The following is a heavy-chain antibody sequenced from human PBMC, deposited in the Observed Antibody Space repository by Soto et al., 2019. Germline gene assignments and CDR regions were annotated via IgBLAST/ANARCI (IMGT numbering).Heavy chain of an antibody. CDR1: GYNFTNND. CDR2: MNPGSGDT. J-gene: IGHJ5*02. Sequence: ASVKVSCKVSGYNFTNNDLSWRRQATGQGLEWMGWMNPGSGDTGYAQKFQGRVTMTRDISIATAYMELSSLRSDDTAIYYCARMATFGSLNWFDPWGQGTLVTVSS. D-gene: IGHD3-16*01. CDR3: ARMATFGSLNWFDP. V-gene: IGHV1-8*01.